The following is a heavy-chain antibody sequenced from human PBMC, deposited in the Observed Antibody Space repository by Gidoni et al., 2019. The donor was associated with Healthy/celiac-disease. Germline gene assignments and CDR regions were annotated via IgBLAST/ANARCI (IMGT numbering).Heavy chain of an antibody. CDR3: ARQLVSHALGIDY. V-gene: IGHV5-10-1*01. Sequence: GRIDPSDSYTNYSPSFQGHVTISADKSISTAYLQWSSLKASDTAMYYCARQLVSHALGIDYWGQGTLVTVSS. CDR2: IDPSDSYT. J-gene: IGHJ4*02. D-gene: IGHD3-16*01.